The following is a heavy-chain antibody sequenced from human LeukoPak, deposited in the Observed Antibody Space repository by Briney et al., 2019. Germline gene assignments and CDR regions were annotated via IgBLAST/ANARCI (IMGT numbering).Heavy chain of an antibody. J-gene: IGHJ3*02. CDR2: ISYDGSNK. V-gene: IGHV3-30*03. CDR3: ATLGHCGGDCYLDAFDI. D-gene: IGHD2-21*02. Sequence: GGSLRLSCAASGLTFSSYGMHWVRQAPGKGLEWVAVISYDGSNKYYADSVKGRFTTSRDNSKNTLYLQMNSLRGEDTAVYYCATLGHCGGDCYLDAFDIWGQGTMVTVSS. CDR1: GLTFSSYG.